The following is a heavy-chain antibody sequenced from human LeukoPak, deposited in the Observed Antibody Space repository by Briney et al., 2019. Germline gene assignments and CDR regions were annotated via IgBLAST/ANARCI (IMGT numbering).Heavy chain of an antibody. CDR1: GGSISSGDYY. CDR3: ARVRREFHLDI. Sequence: SETLSLTCTVSGGSISSGDYYWSWIRQPPGKGLKWIGYIYYSGSTYYNPSLKSRVTISVDTSKNQFSLKLSSVTAADTAVYYCARVRREFHLDIWGQGTMVTVSS. J-gene: IGHJ3*02. D-gene: IGHD3-10*01. CDR2: IYYSGST. V-gene: IGHV4-30-4*01.